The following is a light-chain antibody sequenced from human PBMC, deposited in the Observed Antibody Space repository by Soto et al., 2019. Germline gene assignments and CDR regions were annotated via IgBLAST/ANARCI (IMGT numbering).Light chain of an antibody. CDR2: GTS. J-gene: IGKJ1*01. Sequence: EIVLTQSPGTLSLSPGERATLSCRASQSVSTSYLAWYQQKPGQAPRLLIYGTSSRATAIPDRFSGSGSGTDFTLTISRLEPEDFAVYYCQQYGSSSWTFAPGTKVDVK. CDR3: QQYGSSSWT. CDR1: QSVSTSY. V-gene: IGKV3-20*01.